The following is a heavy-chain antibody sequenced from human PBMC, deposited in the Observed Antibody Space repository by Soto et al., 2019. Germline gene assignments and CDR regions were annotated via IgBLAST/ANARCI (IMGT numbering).Heavy chain of an antibody. V-gene: IGHV3-30*03. Sequence: QVQLVESGGGVVQPGRSLRLSCAASGFTFSNYAMHWVRQAPGKGLEWVAVTSYDGTIKYYADSVKGRFTISRDNSKNTLYLQMNSLRAEDTAVYYCARGGYCSRTSCHSDYYGMDVWGQGTTVTVSS. J-gene: IGHJ6*02. CDR1: GFTFSNYA. D-gene: IGHD2-2*03. CDR2: TSYDGTIK. CDR3: ARGGYCSRTSCHSDYYGMDV.